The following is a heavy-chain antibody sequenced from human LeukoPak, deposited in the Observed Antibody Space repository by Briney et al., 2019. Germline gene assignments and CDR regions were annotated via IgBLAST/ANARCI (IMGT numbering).Heavy chain of an antibody. Sequence: SETLSLTCTVSGGSISSGSYYWSWIRQPAGKGLEWIGRIYTSGSTNYNPSLKSRVTISVDTSKNQFSLKLSSVTAADTAVYYCARAAYYYDSSGYYPWGQGTLVTVSS. V-gene: IGHV4-61*02. CDR2: IYTSGST. CDR3: ARAAYYYDSSGYYP. D-gene: IGHD3-22*01. J-gene: IGHJ4*02. CDR1: GGSISSGSYY.